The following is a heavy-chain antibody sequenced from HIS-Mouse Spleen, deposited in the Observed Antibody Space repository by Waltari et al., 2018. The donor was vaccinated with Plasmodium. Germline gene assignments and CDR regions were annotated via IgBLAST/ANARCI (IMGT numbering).Heavy chain of an antibody. V-gene: IGHV3-30-3*01. CDR1: GCTFNSFA. CDR3: ARDRRLAFDY. Sequence: QVQLVASGGGGVQPGRSLRLSGAAAGCTFNSFAMHWVRQAPGKGLEWVAVISYDGSNKYYADSVKGRFTISRDNSKNTLYLQMNSLRAEDTAVYYCARDRRLAFDYWGQGTLVTVSS. CDR2: ISYDGSNK. D-gene: IGHD2-15*01. J-gene: IGHJ4*02.